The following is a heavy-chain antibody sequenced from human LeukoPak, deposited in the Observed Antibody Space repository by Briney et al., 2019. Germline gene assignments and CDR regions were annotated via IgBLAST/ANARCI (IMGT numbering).Heavy chain of an antibody. CDR1: GGTFSSYT. D-gene: IGHD7-27*01. J-gene: IGHJ4*02. CDR2: IIPILGIA. Sequence: SVKVSCKASGGTFSSYTISWVRQAPGQGLEWMGRIIPILGIANYAQKFQGRVTITADKSTSTAYMELSSLRSEDTAVYYCAREPAIANWGSESNGYWGQGTLVTVSS. CDR3: AREPAIANWGSESNGY. V-gene: IGHV1-69*04.